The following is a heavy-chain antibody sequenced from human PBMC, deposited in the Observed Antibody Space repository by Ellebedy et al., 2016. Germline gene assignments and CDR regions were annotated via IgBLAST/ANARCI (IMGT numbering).Heavy chain of an antibody. V-gene: IGHV4-39*07. Sequence: SETLSLTCTVSGGSISSSSYYWGWIRQPPGEGLEWIGSIYYSGSTYYNPSLKSRVTISADTSKNQFSLKLSSVTAADTAVYYCASSGYGAAGYSSSWLIDYWGQGTLVTVSS. J-gene: IGHJ4*02. CDR2: IYYSGST. CDR3: ASSGYGAAGYSSSWLIDY. D-gene: IGHD6-13*01. CDR1: GGSISSSSYY.